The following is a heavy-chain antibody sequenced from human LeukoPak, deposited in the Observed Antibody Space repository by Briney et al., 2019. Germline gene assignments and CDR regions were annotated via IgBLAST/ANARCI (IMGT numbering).Heavy chain of an antibody. CDR3: ARTLASSSWYRLAY. CDR2: IYHSGST. CDR1: GGSISSSNW. V-gene: IGHV4-4*02. D-gene: IGHD6-13*01. J-gene: IGHJ4*02. Sequence: PSETLSLTCAVSGGSISSSNWWSWVRQPPGKGLEWIGEIYHSGSTNYNPSLKSRVTISVDKSKNQFSLKLSSVTAADTAVYYCARTLASSSWYRLAYWGQGTLVTVSS.